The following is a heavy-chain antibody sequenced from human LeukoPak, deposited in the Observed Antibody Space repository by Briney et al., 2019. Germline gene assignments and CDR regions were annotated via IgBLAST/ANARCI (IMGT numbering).Heavy chain of an antibody. CDR1: RFTFSSYG. CDR2: ISSSSTYI. J-gene: IGHJ3*02. Sequence: GGSLRLSCAASRFTFSSYGMNWVRQAPGKGLEWVSSISSSSTYIYYADSVKGRFTISRDNAKNSLYLQMNSLRAEDTAVYYCARQYCGGGSCYSGDAFDIWGQGTMVTVSS. D-gene: IGHD2-15*01. CDR3: ARQYCGGGSCYSGDAFDI. V-gene: IGHV3-21*01.